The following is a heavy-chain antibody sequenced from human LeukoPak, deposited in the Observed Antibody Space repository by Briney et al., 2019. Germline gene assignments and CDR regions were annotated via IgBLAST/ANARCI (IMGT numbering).Heavy chain of an antibody. CDR1: DYTFTSYD. CDR2: ISAYNGNT. CDR3: ARASIQTGYLVYYYYMDV. V-gene: IGHV1-18*01. J-gene: IGHJ6*03. Sequence: ASVKVSCKASDYTFTSYDINWVRQAPGQGVEWMGWISAYNGNTKYAQKVQGRVTMTTDTSTSTAYMELSSLRSEDTAVYYCARASIQTGYLVYYYYMDVWGKGTTVTVSS. D-gene: IGHD3-9*01.